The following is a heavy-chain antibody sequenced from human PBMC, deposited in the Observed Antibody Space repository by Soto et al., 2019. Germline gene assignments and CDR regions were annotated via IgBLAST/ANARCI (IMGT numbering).Heavy chain of an antibody. V-gene: IGHV1-69*12. CDR1: GGTISNYA. J-gene: IGHJ5*02. Sequence: QVQLVQSGAEVKKPGSSVKVSCKTSGGTISNYAISWVRQAPGQGLEWMGGIIPLFGTTNYAQKFQGRVTITAAESSRTAYMELSSLRSEDTAVYYCAGGGFWSGYYSWFDPWGQGTLVTVSS. CDR3: AGGGFWSGYYSWFDP. CDR2: IIPLFGTT. D-gene: IGHD3-3*01.